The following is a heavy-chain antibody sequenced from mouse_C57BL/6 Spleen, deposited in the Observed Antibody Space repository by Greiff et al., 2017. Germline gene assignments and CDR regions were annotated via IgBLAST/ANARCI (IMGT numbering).Heavy chain of an antibody. J-gene: IGHJ2*01. V-gene: IGHV1-42*01. D-gene: IGHD2-5*01. Sequence: VQLKQSGPELVKPGASVKISCKASGYSFTGYYMNWVKQSPEKSLEWIGEINPSTGGTTYKQKFKAKATLTVDKSSSTAYMQLKSLTSEDSAVYYCARNHYSKGFDYWGQGTTLTVSS. CDR3: ARNHYSKGFDY. CDR2: INPSTGGT. CDR1: GYSFTGYY.